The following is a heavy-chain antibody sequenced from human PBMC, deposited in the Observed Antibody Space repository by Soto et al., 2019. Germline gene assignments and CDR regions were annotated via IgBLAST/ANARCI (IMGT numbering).Heavy chain of an antibody. CDR1: GASMSSGGYY. J-gene: IGHJ5*02. CDR2: IYYSGST. V-gene: IGHV4-31*01. D-gene: IGHD1-1*01. CDR3: ASDPHNDFFDP. Sequence: QVQLQESGPGLVKPSQTLSLTCTVSGASMSSGGYYWTWIRQSPGKGLEWIGYIYYSGSTYYNPSLERLVAMSLDTSRSQFSLPLHSVTPADTAIYYCASDPHNDFFDPWGHGTLVTVAS.